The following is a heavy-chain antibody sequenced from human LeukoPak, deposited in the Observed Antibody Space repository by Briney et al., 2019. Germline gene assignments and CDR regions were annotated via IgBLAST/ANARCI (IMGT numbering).Heavy chain of an antibody. D-gene: IGHD3-16*01. CDR2: INHSGST. CDR1: GGSFSGYY. Sequence: SETLSLTCAVYGGSFSGYYWSWIRQPPGKGLEWIGEINHSGSTYYNPSLKSRVTISVDTSKNQSSLKLSSVTAADTAVYYCARENGGGYYYGMDVWGQGTTVTVSS. V-gene: IGHV4-34*09. J-gene: IGHJ6*02. CDR3: ARENGGGYYYGMDV.